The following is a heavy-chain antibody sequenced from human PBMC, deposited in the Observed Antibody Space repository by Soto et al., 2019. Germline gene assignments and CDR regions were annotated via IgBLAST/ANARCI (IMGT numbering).Heavy chain of an antibody. V-gene: IGHV4-59*01. Sequence: SETLSLTCTVSGGSISSYYWSWIRQPPGKGLEWIGYIYYSGSTNYNPSLKSRVTISVDTSKNQFSLKLSSVTAADTAVYYCARLDRVTYFDYWGRGTLVTVSS. CDR1: GGSISSYY. J-gene: IGHJ4*02. D-gene: IGHD3-16*02. CDR3: ARLDRVTYFDY. CDR2: IYYSGST.